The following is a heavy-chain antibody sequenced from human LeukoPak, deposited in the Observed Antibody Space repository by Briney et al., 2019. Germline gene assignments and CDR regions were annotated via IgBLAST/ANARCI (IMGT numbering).Heavy chain of an antibody. CDR2: INPNSDDT. D-gene: IGHD4-17*01. V-gene: IGHV1-2*02. J-gene: IGHJ4*02. CDR1: VYTFSDYH. CDR3: ARARRTRNIYGDYVFLFDY. Sequence: ASVKVSCKASVYTFSDYHIHWVRQAPGQGLEWMGWINPNSDDTKYAQKFRGRVTMTRDTSITTAYMDLYRLTSDDTALYYCARARRTRNIYGDYVFLFDYWGQGTLVTVSS.